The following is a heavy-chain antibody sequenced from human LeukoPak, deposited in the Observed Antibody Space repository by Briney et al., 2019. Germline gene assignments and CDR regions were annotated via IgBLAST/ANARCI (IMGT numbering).Heavy chain of an antibody. CDR3: AREGVTGTTRMDV. V-gene: IGHV3-7*01. Sequence: GGSLRLSCAASGLTFRNYWMSWVRQAPGKGLEWVANIKQDGREKNYVDSVKGRFTIARDNSKNTLYLQMNSLRAEDTAVYYCAREGVTGTTRMDVWGKGTTVTVSS. J-gene: IGHJ6*03. CDR2: IKQDGREK. CDR1: GLTFRNYW. D-gene: IGHD1-1*01.